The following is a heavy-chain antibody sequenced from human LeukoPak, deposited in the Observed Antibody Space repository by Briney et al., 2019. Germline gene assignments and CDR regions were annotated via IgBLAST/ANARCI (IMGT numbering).Heavy chain of an antibody. CDR2: ISGSGGST. V-gene: IGHV3-23*01. D-gene: IGHD6-19*01. J-gene: IGHJ4*02. CDR3: AKDRSSGWYDYFDY. Sequence: GTLRLSCAASGFTFSSHGINWVRQAPGKGLEWVSAISGSGGSTYYADSVKGRFTISRDNSRNTLYLQMNSLRAEDTAVYYCAKDRSSGWYDYFDYWGQGTLVTVSS. CDR1: GFTFSSHG.